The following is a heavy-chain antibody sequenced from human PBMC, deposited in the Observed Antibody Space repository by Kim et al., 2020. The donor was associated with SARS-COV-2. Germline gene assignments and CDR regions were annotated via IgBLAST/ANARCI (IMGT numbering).Heavy chain of an antibody. CDR2: ISSSGSTI. Sequence: GGSLRLSCAASGFTFSSYEMNWVRQAPGKGLEWVSYISSSGSTIYYADSVKGRFTISRDNAKNSLYLQMNSLRAEDTAVYYCARDPGTTVDAFDIWGQGTMVTVPS. CDR3: ARDPGTTVDAFDI. CDR1: GFTFSSYE. V-gene: IGHV3-48*03. J-gene: IGHJ3*02. D-gene: IGHD4-17*01.